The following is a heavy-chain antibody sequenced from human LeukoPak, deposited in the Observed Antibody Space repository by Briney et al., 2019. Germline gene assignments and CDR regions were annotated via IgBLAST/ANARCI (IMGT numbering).Heavy chain of an antibody. CDR1: GFTLSNHW. D-gene: IGHD2-2*01. J-gene: IGHJ4*02. Sequence: QPGGSLRLSCAASGFTLSNHWMIWVRQAPGKGLECVANIKQDGIEKYYLDSVKGRFTISRDNSKNTLSLQMNSLRPEDTAVYYCAKGYCSGTSCYSGLDWGQGTLVTVSS. V-gene: IGHV3-7*01. CDR3: AKGYCSGTSCYSGLD. CDR2: IKQDGIEK.